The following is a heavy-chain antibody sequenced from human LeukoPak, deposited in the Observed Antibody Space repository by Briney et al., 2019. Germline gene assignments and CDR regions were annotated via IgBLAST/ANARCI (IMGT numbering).Heavy chain of an antibody. J-gene: IGHJ4*02. CDR2: IYYSGST. D-gene: IGHD5-12*01. Sequence: SETLSLTCTVSGGSISSYYWSWTRQSPVKGLEWIGYIYYSGSTNYNPSLKSRVTISVDTSKNQFSLKLSSVTAADTAVYYCARETYSGYDFLDYWGQGTLVTVSS. V-gene: IGHV4-59*01. CDR3: ARETYSGYDFLDY. CDR1: GGSISSYY.